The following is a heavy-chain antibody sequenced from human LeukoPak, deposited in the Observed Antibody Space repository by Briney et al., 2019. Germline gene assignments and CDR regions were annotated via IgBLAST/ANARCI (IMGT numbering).Heavy chain of an antibody. D-gene: IGHD3-10*01. J-gene: IGHJ6*02. CDR3: ARYGPPKTYYYYYGMDV. V-gene: IGHV4-34*01. Sequence: SETLPLTCAVYGGSFSGYYWSWIRQPPGKGLEWIGEINHSGSTNYNPSLKSRVTISVDTSKNQFSLKLSSVTAADTAVYYCARYGPPKTYYYYYGMDVWGQGTTVTVSS. CDR1: GGSFSGYY. CDR2: INHSGST.